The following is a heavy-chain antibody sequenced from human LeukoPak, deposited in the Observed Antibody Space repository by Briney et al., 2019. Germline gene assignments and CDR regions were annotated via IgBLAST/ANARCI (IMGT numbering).Heavy chain of an antibody. CDR1: GFTFKDYG. J-gene: IGHJ6*02. Sequence: GGSLRLSCAATGFTFKDYGMHWVRQPPGKGLEWVSSINWNGGGTDYADSVKGRFTISRDNAKNSLYLQLSSLRPEDTALYYCAKHMRATNTYSFFGLDGWGQGTTVTVSS. CDR2: INWNGGGT. D-gene: IGHD1-26*01. CDR3: AKHMRATNTYSFFGLDG. V-gene: IGHV3-9*01.